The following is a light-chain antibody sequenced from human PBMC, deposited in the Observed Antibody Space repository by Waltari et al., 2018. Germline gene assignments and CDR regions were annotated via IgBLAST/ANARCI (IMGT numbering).Light chain of an antibody. J-gene: IGLJ1*01. CDR1: NIGSYS. CDR3: QVWHAAIDPGV. Sequence: SYVLTQPPSVSVAPGETARITCGGDNIGSYSVHWYQQKPGQAPVLVIRYDSDRPSGIPERFSGSNSANTATLTISRVEAGDEANYHCQVWHAAIDPGVFGTGTEVTV. V-gene: IGLV3-21*04. CDR2: YDS.